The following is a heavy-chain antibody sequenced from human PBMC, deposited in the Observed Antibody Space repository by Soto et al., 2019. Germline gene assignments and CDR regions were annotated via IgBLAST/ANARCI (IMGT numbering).Heavy chain of an antibody. CDR2: INHSGST. J-gene: IGHJ5*02. D-gene: IGHD6-13*01. CDR3: AREGLGYSSSWYSVWFDP. V-gene: IGHV4-34*01. Sequence: SETLSLTCAVYGGSFSGYYWSWIRQPPGKGLEWIGEINHSGSTNYNPSLKSRVTISVDTAKNQFSLKLSSVTAADTAVYYCAREGLGYSSSWYSVWFDPWGQGTLVTVSS. CDR1: GGSFSGYY.